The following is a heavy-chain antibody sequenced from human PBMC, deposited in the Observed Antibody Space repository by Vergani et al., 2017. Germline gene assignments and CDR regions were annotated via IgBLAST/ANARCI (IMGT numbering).Heavy chain of an antibody. CDR2: IYYSGST. J-gene: IGHJ4*02. CDR1: GGSISSSSYY. V-gene: IGHV4-39*07. Sequence: QLQLQESGPGLVKPSETLSLTCTVSGGSISSSSYYWGWIRQPPGKGLEWIGSIYYSGSTYYNPSLKSRVTISVDTSKNQFSLKLSSVTAADTALYYCARDARIMITFGGVIVRGPVDYWGQGTLVTVSS. D-gene: IGHD3-16*02. CDR3: ARDARIMITFGGVIVRGPVDY.